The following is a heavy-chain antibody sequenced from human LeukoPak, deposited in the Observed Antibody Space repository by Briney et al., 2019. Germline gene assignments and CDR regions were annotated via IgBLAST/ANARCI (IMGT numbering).Heavy chain of an antibody. Sequence: SVKVSCKASGGTFSSYAISWGRQAPGQGLEWMGGIIPIFGTANYAQKFQGRVTITADESTSTAYMELSSLRSEDTAVYYCARPEMATISVFGDAFDIWGQGTMVTVSS. CDR3: ARPEMATISVFGDAFDI. CDR1: GGTFSSYA. J-gene: IGHJ3*02. D-gene: IGHD5-24*01. V-gene: IGHV1-69*13. CDR2: IIPIFGTA.